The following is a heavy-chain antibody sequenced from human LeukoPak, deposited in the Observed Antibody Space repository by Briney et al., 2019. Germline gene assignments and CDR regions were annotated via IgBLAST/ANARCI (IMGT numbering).Heavy chain of an antibody. J-gene: IGHJ4*02. D-gene: IGHD2/OR15-2a*01. CDR2: ITSDSSTI. Sequence: GGSLRLSCAVSGSTFSTYAMNWMRQAPGKGPEWVSYITSDSSTIYYADSVKGRFTVSRDNAKNSLYLQMNSLRVEDTAVYYCTRRLSVWGQGTLVTVSS. CDR1: GSTFSTYA. CDR3: TRRLSV. V-gene: IGHV3-48*04.